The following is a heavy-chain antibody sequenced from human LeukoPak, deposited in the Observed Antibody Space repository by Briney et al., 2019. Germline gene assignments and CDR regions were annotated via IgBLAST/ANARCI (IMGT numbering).Heavy chain of an antibody. J-gene: IGHJ4*02. CDR2: IYYSGST. V-gene: IGHV4-31*03. CDR3: ARDSGYDGSDY. D-gene: IGHD5-12*01. CDR1: GGSISGSKYY. Sequence: SETLSLTCTVSGGSISGSKYYWGWIRQHPGKGLEWIGYIYYSGSTYYNPSLKSRVTISVDTSKNQFSLKLSSVTAADTAVYYCARDSGYDGSDYWGQGTLVTVSS.